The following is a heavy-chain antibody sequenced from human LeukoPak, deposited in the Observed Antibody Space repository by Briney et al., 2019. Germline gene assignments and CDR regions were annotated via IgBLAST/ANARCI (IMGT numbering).Heavy chain of an antibody. J-gene: IGHJ4*02. CDR3: ARHRAYSSSSPFDY. Sequence: SGTLSLTCAVSGGSISSSDWWSWVRQPPGRGLEWIGYIWRSDHTNYNPSLKSRVTMSLDKSKNQFSLKLSSVTAADTAVYYCARHRAYSSSSPFDYWGQGTLVTVSS. V-gene: IGHV4-4*02. CDR1: GGSISSSDW. D-gene: IGHD6-6*01. CDR2: IWRSDHT.